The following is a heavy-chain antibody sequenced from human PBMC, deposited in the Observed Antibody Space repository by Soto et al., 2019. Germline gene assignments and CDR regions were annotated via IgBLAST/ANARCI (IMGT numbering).Heavy chain of an antibody. CDR3: ASLAGYSSSWGPYYFDY. Sequence: SVKVSCKASGGTFSSYAMSWVRQAPGQGLEWMGGIIPIFGTANYAQKFQGRVTITADESTSTAYMELSSLRSEDTAVYYCASLAGYSSSWGPYYFDYWGQGTLLTVSS. D-gene: IGHD6-13*01. J-gene: IGHJ4*02. CDR1: GGTFSSYA. CDR2: IIPIFGTA. V-gene: IGHV1-69*13.